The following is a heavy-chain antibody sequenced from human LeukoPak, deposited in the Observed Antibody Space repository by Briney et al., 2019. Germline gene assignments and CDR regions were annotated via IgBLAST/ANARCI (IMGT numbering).Heavy chain of an antibody. CDR3: ARAFLVSARPTYFDY. D-gene: IGHD6-6*01. J-gene: IGHJ4*02. V-gene: IGHV3-21*01. CDR1: GLSFSSFA. CDR2: ISSSSSYI. Sequence: GGSLRLSCAASGLSFSSFAMSWVRQAPGKGLEWVSSISSSSSYIYYADSVKGRFTISRDNAKNSLYLQMNSLRAEDTAVYYCARAFLVSARPTYFDYWGQGTLVTVSS.